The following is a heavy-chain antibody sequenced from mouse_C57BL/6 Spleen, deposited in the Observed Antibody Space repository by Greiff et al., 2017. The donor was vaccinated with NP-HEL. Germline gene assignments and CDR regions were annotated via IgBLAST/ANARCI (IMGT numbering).Heavy chain of an antibody. Sequence: DVHLVESGGGLVQPKGSLKLSCAASGFSFNTYAMNWVRQAPGKGLEWVARIRSKSNNYATYYADSVKDRFTISRDDSESMLYLQMNNLKTEDTAMYYCVRQNWYIDVWGAETTVTVSS. J-gene: IGHJ1*01. CDR1: GFSFNTYA. V-gene: IGHV10-1*01. CDR3: VRQNWYIDV. CDR2: IRSKSNNYAT.